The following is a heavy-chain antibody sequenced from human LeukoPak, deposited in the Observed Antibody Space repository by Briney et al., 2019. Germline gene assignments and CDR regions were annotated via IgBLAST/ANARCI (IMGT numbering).Heavy chain of an antibody. CDR3: ARPVVPQSGATDY. J-gene: IGHJ4*02. V-gene: IGHV4-30-4*08. D-gene: IGHD2-15*01. CDR2: IYYSGST. Sequence: SQTLSLTCTVSGGSISSGDYYWSWIRQPPGKGLEWIGYIYYSGSTYYNPSLKSRVTISVDTSKNQFSLKLSSVTAADTAVYYCARPVVPQSGATDYWGQGTLVTVSS. CDR1: GGSISSGDYY.